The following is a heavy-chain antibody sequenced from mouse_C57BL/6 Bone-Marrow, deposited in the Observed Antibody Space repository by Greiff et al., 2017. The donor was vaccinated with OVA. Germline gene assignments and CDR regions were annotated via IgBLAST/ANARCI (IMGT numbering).Heavy chain of an antibody. CDR3: ARPLYYGSPDY. Sequence: EVKLVESGGGLVKPGGSLKLSCAASGFTFSSYTMSWVRQTPEKRLEWVATISGGGGNTYYPDSVKGRFTISRDNAKNTLYLQMSSLRSEDTALYYCARPLYYGSPDYWGQGTTLTVSS. CDR2: ISGGGGNT. J-gene: IGHJ2*01. CDR1: GFTFSSYT. V-gene: IGHV5-9*01. D-gene: IGHD1-1*01.